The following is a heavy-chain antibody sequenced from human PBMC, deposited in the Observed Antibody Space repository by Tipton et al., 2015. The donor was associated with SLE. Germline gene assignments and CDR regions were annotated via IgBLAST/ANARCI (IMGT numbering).Heavy chain of an antibody. CDR2: ISYDGSNK. CDR3: ARDYVRYSYGWGYFDY. D-gene: IGHD5-18*01. J-gene: IGHJ4*02. V-gene: IGHV3-30-3*01. Sequence: SLRLSCAASGFTFSSYAMHWVRQAPGKGLEWVAIISYDGSNKYYADSVKGRFTISRDNSKNTLYLQMNSLRAEDTAVYYCARDYVRYSYGWGYFDYWGQGTLVTVSS. CDR1: GFTFSSYA.